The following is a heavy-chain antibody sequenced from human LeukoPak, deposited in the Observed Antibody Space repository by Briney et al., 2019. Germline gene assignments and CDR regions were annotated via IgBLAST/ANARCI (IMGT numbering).Heavy chain of an antibody. CDR1: GFTFSSYA. D-gene: IGHD6-6*01. J-gene: IGHJ4*01. CDR3: GKERYGSSSVVDY. V-gene: IGHV3-23*01. Sequence: GGSLRLSCAASGFTFSSYAMSWVRQAPGKGLEWVSGITGSGDSTYYADSVKGRFAISRDNSKNTVYLQMNSLRVEDTAVYHCGKERYGSSSVVDYWGHGTLVTVSS. CDR2: ITGSGDST.